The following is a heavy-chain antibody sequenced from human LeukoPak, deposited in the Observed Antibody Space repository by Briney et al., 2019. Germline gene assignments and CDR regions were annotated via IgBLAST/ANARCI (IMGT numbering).Heavy chain of an antibody. V-gene: IGHV4-34*01. CDR2: IKHSGST. J-gene: IGHJ4*02. D-gene: IGHD5-12*01. CDR1: GGSFSGYY. CDR3: ARTSGQSYSGYEPYFDY. Sequence: SETLSLTCAVYGGSFSGYYWSWIRQPPGKGLEWIGEIKHSGSTNYNPSLKSRVTISVDTSKNQFSLKLSSVTAADTAVYYCARTSGQSYSGYEPYFDYWGQGTLVTVSS.